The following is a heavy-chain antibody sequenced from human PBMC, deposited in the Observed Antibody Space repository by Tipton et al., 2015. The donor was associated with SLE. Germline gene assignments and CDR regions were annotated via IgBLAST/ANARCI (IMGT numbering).Heavy chain of an antibody. CDR3: ARHFYNIGWNHCDN. Sequence: TLSLTCTISGGSISTYHWSWLRQSPGKGLEWIGYIHHSGSINYNPSLRSQVTLSMDTSQNQFSLKLSSVTAADTAVYYCARHFYNIGWNHCDNWGPGTLVTVSS. CDR1: GGSISTYH. V-gene: IGHV4-59*08. J-gene: IGHJ1*01. D-gene: IGHD6-19*01. CDR2: IHHSGSI.